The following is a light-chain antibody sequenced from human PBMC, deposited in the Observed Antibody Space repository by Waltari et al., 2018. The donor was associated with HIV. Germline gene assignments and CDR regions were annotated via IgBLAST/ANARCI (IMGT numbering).Light chain of an antibody. CDR2: SND. J-gene: IGLJ3*02. CDR3: AAWDDSLNGWV. V-gene: IGLV1-44*01. Sequence: QSVLTQPPSASGTPGQRVTISCSGSSSNIRSNTVSWYQQLPGTATKLLIYSNDQRPSGGPDRFSGSKAGTSASLAISGLQSEDEADYYCAAWDDSLNGWVFGGGTKLTVL. CDR1: SSNIRSNT.